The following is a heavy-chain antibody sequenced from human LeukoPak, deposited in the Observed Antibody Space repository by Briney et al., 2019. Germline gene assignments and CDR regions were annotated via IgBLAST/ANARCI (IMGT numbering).Heavy chain of an antibody. CDR3: VKGRISEDGLDF. J-gene: IGHJ4*02. CDR1: GFTFSRSA. CDR2: ISSSGNT. D-gene: IGHD6-13*01. V-gene: IGHV3-23*01. Sequence: GGSLRLSCAASGFTFSRSAMTWVRQTPGKGLDWVSSISSSGNTYYADSVKGRFTISRDNSKNMLYLQMNSLRAADTVVYYCVKGRISEDGLDFWGQGTLVTVSS.